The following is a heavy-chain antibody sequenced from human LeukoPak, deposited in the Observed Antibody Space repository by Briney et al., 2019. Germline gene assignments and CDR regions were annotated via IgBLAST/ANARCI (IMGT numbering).Heavy chain of an antibody. CDR2: INPSDGST. V-gene: IGHV1-46*01. D-gene: IGHD5-24*01. J-gene: IGHJ4*02. Sequence: ASVKVSCKASGYIFISYYIHWVRQAPGQGLEWMGVINPSDGSTNYAQKFQGRVTMTRDTSTRTIYMQLSSLRSEDAAVYYCARDVARELDYWGQGALVTVSS. CDR3: ARDVARELDY. CDR1: GYIFISYY.